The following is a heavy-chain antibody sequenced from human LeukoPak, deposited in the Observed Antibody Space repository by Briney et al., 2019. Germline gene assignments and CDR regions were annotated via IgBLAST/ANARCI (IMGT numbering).Heavy chain of an antibody. D-gene: IGHD6-13*01. V-gene: IGHV3-21*01. CDR3: ARGQSSWKDNWFDP. J-gene: IGHJ5*02. Sequence: PGGSLRLSCAASGFTFSSYGMHWVRQAPGKGLEWVSSISSSSSYIYYADSVKGRFTISRDNAKNSLYLQMNSLRAEDTAVYYCARGQSSWKDNWFDPWGQGTLVTVSS. CDR1: GFTFSSYG. CDR2: ISSSSSYI.